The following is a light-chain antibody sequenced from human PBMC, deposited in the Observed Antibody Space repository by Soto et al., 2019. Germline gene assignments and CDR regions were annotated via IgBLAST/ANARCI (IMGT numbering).Light chain of an antibody. CDR1: SSDVGGYNY. J-gene: IGLJ1*01. V-gene: IGLV2-14*01. CDR2: EVS. Sequence: QSALTQPASVSGSPGQSITISCTGTSSDVGGYNYVSWYQHHPGKAPKVMIYEVSNQPSGVSNRFSGSKSGNTASLTISGLRAEDEADYYCNSYTSTNTYVFGTGTKLTVL. CDR3: NSYTSTNTYV.